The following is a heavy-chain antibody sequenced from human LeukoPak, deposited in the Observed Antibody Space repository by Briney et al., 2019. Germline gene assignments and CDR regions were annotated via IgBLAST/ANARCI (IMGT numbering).Heavy chain of an antibody. V-gene: IGHV4-34*01. CDR1: GGSFSGYY. D-gene: IGHD3-22*01. J-gene: IGHJ4*02. CDR3: ARGKDYSDRCGYPSI. CDR2: INDSGRT. Sequence: LQSLSPSPAVYGGSFSGYYWNWIRQPPGKGLEWIGEINDSGRTNYNPSLKSRVTISVDTSKNQCSLKLSSVTAADTAVYYCARGKDYSDRCGYPSICGQVTLVTVSS.